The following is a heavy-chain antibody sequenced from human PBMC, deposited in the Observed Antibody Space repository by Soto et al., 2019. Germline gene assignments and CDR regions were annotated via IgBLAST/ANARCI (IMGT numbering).Heavy chain of an antibody. CDR2: IHYSGSA. J-gene: IGHJ5*02. D-gene: IGHD6-19*01. CDR1: VSSIIGYY. CDR3: ARGGAGSGINWFEP. V-gene: IGHV4-59*12. Sequence: PSETLSLTCTFSVSSIIGYYWTCIRQSPERCLEWIGYIHYSGSANYNPSLNSRLTMSVDRSKSQFSMKLASVTAADTAVYYCARGGAGSGINWFEPWGQGTLVSVSS.